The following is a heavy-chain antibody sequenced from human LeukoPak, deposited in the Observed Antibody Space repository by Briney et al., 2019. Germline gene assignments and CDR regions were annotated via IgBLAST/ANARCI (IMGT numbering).Heavy chain of an antibody. V-gene: IGHV3-48*04. J-gene: IGHJ3*02. CDR1: GFTFSSYS. Sequence: GGSLRLSCAASGFTFSSYSMNWVRQAPGKGLEWVSYISSSSSTIYYADSVKGRFTISRDNAKNSLYLQMNSPRAEDTAVYYCARPSNMVRGPMGAFDIWGQGTMVTVSS. CDR3: ARPSNMVRGPMGAFDI. D-gene: IGHD3-10*01. CDR2: ISSSSSTI.